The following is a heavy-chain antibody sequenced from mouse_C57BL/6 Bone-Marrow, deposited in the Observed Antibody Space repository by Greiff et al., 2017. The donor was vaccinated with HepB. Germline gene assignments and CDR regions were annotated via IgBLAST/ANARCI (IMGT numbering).Heavy chain of an antibody. CDR3: ARSYGNYPWYFDV. J-gene: IGHJ1*03. Sequence: EVQVVESGGGLVKPGGSLKLSCAASGFTFSDYGMHWVRQAPEKGLEWVAYISSGSSTIYYADTVKGRFTISRDNAKNTLFLQMTSLRSEHTAMYYCARSYGNYPWYFDVWGTGTTVTVSS. V-gene: IGHV5-17*01. CDR2: ISSGSSTI. D-gene: IGHD2-1*01. CDR1: GFTFSDYG.